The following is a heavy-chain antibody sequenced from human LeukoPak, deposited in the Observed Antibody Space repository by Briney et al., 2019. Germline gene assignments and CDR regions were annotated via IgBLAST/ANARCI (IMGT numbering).Heavy chain of an antibody. J-gene: IGHJ6*03. Sequence: GASVKVSCKASGYTFTSYDINWVRQATGQGLEWMGWMNPNSGNTGYAQKFQGRVTITRNTSISTAYMELSSLRSEDTAVYYCARGFRSSWTINYYYYMDVWGKGTTVTVSS. CDR3: ARGFRSSWTINYYYYMDV. CDR2: MNPNSGNT. CDR1: GYTFTSYD. V-gene: IGHV1-8*03. D-gene: IGHD6-13*01.